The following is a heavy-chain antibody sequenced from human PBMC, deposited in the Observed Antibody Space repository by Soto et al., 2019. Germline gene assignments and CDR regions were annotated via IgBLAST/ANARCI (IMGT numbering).Heavy chain of an antibody. V-gene: IGHV4-39*07. CDR2: INHSGST. D-gene: IGHD3-22*01. J-gene: IGHJ3*02. CDR3: ARTRPRTIGTNDYDGSGGEYDAFDS. Sequence: PSETLSLTCTVSGGSISSSSYYWSWIRQPPGKGLEWIGEINHSGSTNYNPSLKSRVTTSVDTSKNQFSLNLRSVTAADTAVYYCARTRPRTIGTNDYDGSGGEYDAFDSWGQGKMVTVSS. CDR1: GGSISSSSYY.